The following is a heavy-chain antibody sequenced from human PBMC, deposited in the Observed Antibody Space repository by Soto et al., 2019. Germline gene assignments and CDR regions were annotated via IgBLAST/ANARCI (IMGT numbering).Heavy chain of an antibody. CDR1: GGSISSGGYY. J-gene: IGHJ6*02. Sequence: TLSLTCTVSGGSISSGGYYWSWIRQHPGKGLEWIGYIYYSGSTYYNPSLKSRVTISVDTSKNQFSLKLSSVTAADTAVYYCAREGTRTYYYGMDVWGQGTTVTVSS. V-gene: IGHV4-31*03. CDR2: IYYSGST. D-gene: IGHD1-1*01. CDR3: AREGTRTYYYGMDV.